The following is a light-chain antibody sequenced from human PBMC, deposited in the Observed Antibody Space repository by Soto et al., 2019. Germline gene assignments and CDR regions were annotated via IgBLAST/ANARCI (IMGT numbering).Light chain of an antibody. CDR2: WAS. J-gene: IGKJ4*01. Sequence: DIVMTQSPDSLRVSLGERATITCTSSLNIYFRSNNRNYLAWYQQKSGQPPKLLIYWASTREPGVPDRFSGSGSGTYFTLTIDNVQPDDVAVYYFQQYYNTPLTFGGGTRVDIK. CDR1: LNIYFRSNNRNY. V-gene: IGKV4-1*01. CDR3: QQYYNTPLT.